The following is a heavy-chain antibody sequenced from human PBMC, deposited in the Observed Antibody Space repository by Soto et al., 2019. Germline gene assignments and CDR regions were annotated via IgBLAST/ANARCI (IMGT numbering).Heavy chain of an antibody. D-gene: IGHD6-19*01. CDR2: ISSSSSTI. V-gene: IGHV3-48*04. J-gene: IGHJ3*02. CDR3: ARKQWLVGSDAFDI. CDR1: GFTFSSYS. Sequence: GGSLRLSCAASGFTFSSYSMNWVRQAPGKGLEWVSYISSSSSTIYYVDSVKGRFTISRDNAKNSLYLQMNSLRAEDTAVYYCARKQWLVGSDAFDIWGQGTMVTVSS.